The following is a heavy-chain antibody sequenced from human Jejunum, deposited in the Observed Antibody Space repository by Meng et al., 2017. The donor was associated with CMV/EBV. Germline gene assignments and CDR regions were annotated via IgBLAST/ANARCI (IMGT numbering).Heavy chain of an antibody. CDR1: GFTFSSYW. CDR2: IKTDGSTM. J-gene: IGHJ6*02. V-gene: IGHV3-74*03. CDR3: YGSGV. Sequence: SLKISCAASGFTFSSYWMHWIRQAPGKGLVWVSRIKTDGSTMTYADSVEGRFTISRDNAKSTLYLQMNSLRAEDTAVYYCYGSGVWGQGTTVTVSS. D-gene: IGHD3-10*01.